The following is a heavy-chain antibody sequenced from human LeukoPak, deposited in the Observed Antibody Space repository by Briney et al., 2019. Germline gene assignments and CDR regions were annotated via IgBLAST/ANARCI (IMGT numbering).Heavy chain of an antibody. V-gene: IGHV1-2*02. CDR2: INPNSGGT. CDR1: GYTFTGYY. D-gene: IGHD2-2*01. J-gene: IGHJ4*02. Sequence: ASVKVSCKASGYTFTGYYMHWVRQAPGQGLERMGWINPNSGGTNYAQKFQGRVTMTRDTSISTAYMELSRLRSDDTAVYYCARGGGPRYCSSTSCYLRWGQGTLVTVSS. CDR3: ARGGGPRYCSSTSCYLR.